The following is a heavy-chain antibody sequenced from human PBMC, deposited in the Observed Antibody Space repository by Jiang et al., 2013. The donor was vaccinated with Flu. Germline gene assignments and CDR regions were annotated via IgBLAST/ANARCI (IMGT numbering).Heavy chain of an antibody. Sequence: CTVSGGSISSGGNYWTWIRQHPEKGLEWIGYISDRGSTYYNPSLKSRLNMSADTSKNQFSLKLSSVTAADTAVYYCARAQQSAYYYAMDVWGQGTTVTVSS. CDR3: ARAQQSAYYYAMDV. D-gene: IGHD6-13*01. J-gene: IGHJ6*02. CDR1: GGSISSGGNY. CDR2: ISDRGST. V-gene: IGHV4-31*03.